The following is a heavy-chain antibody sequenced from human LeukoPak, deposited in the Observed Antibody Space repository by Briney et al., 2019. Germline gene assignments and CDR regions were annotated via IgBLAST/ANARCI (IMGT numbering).Heavy chain of an antibody. J-gene: IGHJ3*02. V-gene: IGHV4-59*01. CDR2: IYYSGST. Sequence: PSETLSLTCTVSGGSISSYYWSWIRQPPGKGLEWIGYIYYSGSTNYNPSLKSRVTISVDTSKNQFSLKLSSVTAADTAVYYCAREVKSLGHAFDIWGQGTMVTVSS. D-gene: IGHD3-22*01. CDR1: GGSISSYY. CDR3: AREVKSLGHAFDI.